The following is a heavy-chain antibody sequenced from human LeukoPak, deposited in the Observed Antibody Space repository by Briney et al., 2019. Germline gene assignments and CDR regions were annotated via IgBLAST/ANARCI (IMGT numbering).Heavy chain of an antibody. V-gene: IGHV3-74*01. CDR2: INTDGSST. CDR1: GFTFSSYW. CDR3: ARDLMGAPGY. J-gene: IGHJ4*02. Sequence: GGSLRLSCAASGFTFSSYWMHWVRQAPGEGLVWVSRINTDGSSTNYADSVKGRFTISRDNAKNTLYLQMNSLRAEDTAVYYCARDLMGAPGYWGQGTLVTVSS. D-gene: IGHD1-26*01.